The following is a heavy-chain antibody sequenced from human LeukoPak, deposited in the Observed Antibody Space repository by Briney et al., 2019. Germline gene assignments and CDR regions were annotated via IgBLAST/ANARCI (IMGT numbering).Heavy chain of an antibody. J-gene: IGHJ4*02. D-gene: IGHD3-16*01. CDR2: VSSSGSTM. CDR1: GFTFSSYW. Sequence: PGGSLRLSCAASGFTFSSYWMSWVRQAPGKGLEWVSYVSSSGSTMYYAGSVKGRFTISRDDAKNSVSLQMNSLRAEDTAVYYCARDRLGYFLSWGQGTLVTVSS. CDR3: ARDRLGYFLS. V-gene: IGHV3-48*03.